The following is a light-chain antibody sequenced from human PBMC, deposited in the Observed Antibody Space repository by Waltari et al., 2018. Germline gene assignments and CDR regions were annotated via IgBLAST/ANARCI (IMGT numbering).Light chain of an antibody. CDR2: ATS. J-gene: IGKJ4*01. CDR3: QQYFSVPLT. Sequence: IQMTQSPSSLSASVGDRVTITCRASQDISNAVAWYQQKVGRAPKLLIYATSKLERGFPARFSGCASGTTYRLTIDSLQSDDSAIYFCQQYFSVPLTFGGGSKIEI. CDR1: QDISNA. V-gene: IGKV1-NL1*01.